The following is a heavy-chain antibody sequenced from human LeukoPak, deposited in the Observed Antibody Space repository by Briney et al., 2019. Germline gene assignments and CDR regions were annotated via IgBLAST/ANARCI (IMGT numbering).Heavy chain of an antibody. Sequence: GESLKISCAASGFTFSSYEMNWVRQAPGKGLEWVTYISSSGSTIYYADYVKGRFTVSRDNAKNSLYLQMNNLRAEDTALYYCGRDRVGGRGYSLDYLGQGTLVTVSS. J-gene: IGHJ4*02. V-gene: IGHV3-48*03. CDR3: GRDRVGGRGYSLDY. CDR1: GFTFSSYE. CDR2: ISSSGSTI. D-gene: IGHD5-18*01.